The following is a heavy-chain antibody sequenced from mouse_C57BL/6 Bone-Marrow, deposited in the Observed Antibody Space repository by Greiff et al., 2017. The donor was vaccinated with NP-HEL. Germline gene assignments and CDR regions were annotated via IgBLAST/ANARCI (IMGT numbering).Heavy chain of an antibody. V-gene: IGHV5-6*02. CDR1: GFTFSSYG. D-gene: IGHD4-1*01. Sequence: EVKVVESGGDLVKPGGSLKLSCAASGFTFSSYGMSWVRQTPDKRLEWVATISSGGSYTYYPDSVKGRFTISRDNAKNTLYLQMSRLKSEDTAMYYCARRGLGYFDYWGQGTTLTVSS. CDR2: ISSGGSYT. J-gene: IGHJ2*01. CDR3: ARRGLGYFDY.